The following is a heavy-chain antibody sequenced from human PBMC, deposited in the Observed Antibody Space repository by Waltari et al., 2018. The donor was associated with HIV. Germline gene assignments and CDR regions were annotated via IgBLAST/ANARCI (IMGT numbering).Heavy chain of an antibody. J-gene: IGHJ4*02. V-gene: IGHV4-34*01. D-gene: IGHD3-16*02. CDR3: ARGGYVWGSYRQTIDY. CDR2: INHSGST. Sequence: QVQLQQWGAGLLKPSETLSLTCAVYGGSFSGYYWSWIRQPPGKGLEWIGEINHSGSTNYNPSLKSRVTISVDTSKNQFSLKLSAVTAADTAVYYCARGGYVWGSYRQTIDYWGQGTLVTVSS. CDR1: GGSFSGYY.